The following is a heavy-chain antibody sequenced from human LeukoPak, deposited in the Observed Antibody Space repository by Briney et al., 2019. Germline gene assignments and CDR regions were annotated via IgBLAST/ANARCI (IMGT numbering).Heavy chain of an antibody. V-gene: IGHV1-8*01. D-gene: IGHD5-18*01. J-gene: IGHJ4*02. CDR3: ARSKRSNLQLRFDY. CDR1: GYTFTSYD. Sequence: GASVKVSCKASGYTFTSYDINWVRQATGQGLEWMGWMNPNSGNTGYAQKFQGRVTITRNTSISTAYMELSSLRSEDTAVYYCARSKRSNLQLRFDYWGQGTLVTVSS. CDR2: MNPNSGNT.